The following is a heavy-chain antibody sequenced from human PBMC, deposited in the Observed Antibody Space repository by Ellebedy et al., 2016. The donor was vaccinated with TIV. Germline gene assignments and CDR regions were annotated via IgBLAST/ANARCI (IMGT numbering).Heavy chain of an antibody. D-gene: IGHD6-13*01. Sequence: SVKVSXKASGGTFSSYAISWVRQAPGQGLEWMGGIIPIFGTANYAQKFQGRVTITADESTSTAYMELSSLRSEDTAVYYCARSNSSSWYGSDYWGQGTLVTVSS. J-gene: IGHJ4*02. V-gene: IGHV1-69*13. CDR2: IIPIFGTA. CDR3: ARSNSSSWYGSDY. CDR1: GGTFSSYA.